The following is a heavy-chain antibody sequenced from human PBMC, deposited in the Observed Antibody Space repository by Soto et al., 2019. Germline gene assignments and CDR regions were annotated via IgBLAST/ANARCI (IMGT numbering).Heavy chain of an antibody. Sequence: ASVKVSCKASGYIFSNYLLHWVRQAPGQRLEWMGWINAGNGDTKYSQKYQGGVTFTRDTSASTVYMEMSSLRSEDTAVYYCARVWGRTFDYWGQGTLVTVSS. V-gene: IGHV1-3*01. J-gene: IGHJ4*02. CDR3: ARVWGRTFDY. CDR2: INAGNGDT. CDR1: GYIFSNYL. D-gene: IGHD7-27*01.